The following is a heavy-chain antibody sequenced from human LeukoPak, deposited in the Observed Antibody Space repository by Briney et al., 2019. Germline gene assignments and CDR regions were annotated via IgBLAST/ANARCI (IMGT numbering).Heavy chain of an antibody. CDR1: GFTFSSYW. Sequence: GGSLRLSCAASGFTFSSYWMSWVRQAPGKGLEWVANIKQDGSEKYYVDSVKGRFTISRDNAKNSLYLQMNSLRAEDTAVYYCARVNYGGSYYYYYYMDVWGKGTTVTVSS. V-gene: IGHV3-7*01. CDR2: IKQDGSEK. CDR3: ARVNYGGSYYYYYYMDV. J-gene: IGHJ6*03. D-gene: IGHD1-26*01.